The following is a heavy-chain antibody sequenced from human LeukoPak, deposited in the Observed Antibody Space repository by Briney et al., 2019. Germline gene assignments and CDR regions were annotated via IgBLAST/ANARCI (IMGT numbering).Heavy chain of an antibody. J-gene: IGHJ3*02. D-gene: IGHD6-19*01. CDR1: GYSFTSYW. V-gene: IGHV5-51*01. CDR3: ARQGLLAVAGRVLHAFDI. CDR2: IYPGDSDT. Sequence: GESLKISCKGSGYSFTSYWIGWVRQMPGKGLEWMGIIYPGDSDTRYSPSFQGQVTISADKSISTAYLRWSSLKASDTAMYYCARQGLLAVAGRVLHAFDIWGQGTMVSVSS.